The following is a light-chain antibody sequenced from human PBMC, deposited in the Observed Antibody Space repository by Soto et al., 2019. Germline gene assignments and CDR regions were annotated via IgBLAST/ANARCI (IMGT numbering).Light chain of an antibody. CDR1: QSLSGSY. CDR3: QQYGTSPTT. J-gene: IGKJ3*01. V-gene: IGKV3-20*01. CDR2: GAS. Sequence: IVLTQTPGTLSLSPGEGNTLSCRASQSLSGSYLAWYQQRPGQAPRLVIYGASRRATGIPGRFSGSGSGTDFTLSISRLEPEDFAVYYCQQYGTSPTTFGPGTSVDIK.